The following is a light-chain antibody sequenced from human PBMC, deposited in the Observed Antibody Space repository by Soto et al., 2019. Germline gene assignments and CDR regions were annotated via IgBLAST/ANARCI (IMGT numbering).Light chain of an antibody. Sequence: QSALTQPSSVSGSPGQSISIPCTGTSSDIGAFNFVSWYQQHPGKAPKVLIYGVTNRPSGVDYRFSGSKSGNTASLIISGLRPEDEAEYYCSSFTSASTRIFGTGTKVTVL. CDR1: SSDIGAFNF. CDR3: SSFTSASTRI. CDR2: GVT. V-gene: IGLV2-14*03. J-gene: IGLJ1*01.